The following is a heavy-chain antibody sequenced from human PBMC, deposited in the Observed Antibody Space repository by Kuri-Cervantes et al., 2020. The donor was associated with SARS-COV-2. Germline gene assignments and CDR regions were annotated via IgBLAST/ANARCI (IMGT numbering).Heavy chain of an antibody. CDR1: GASISSYY. V-gene: IGHV4-59*01. Sequence: SETLSLTCTVSGASISSYYWGWIRQPPGKGLEWIGSIYYSGSTNYNPSLKSRVTISVDPSKNQFSLKLSSVTAADTAVYYCARGASYSNYEFFDYWGQGTLVTVSS. CDR3: ARGASYSNYEFFDY. CDR2: IYYSGST. D-gene: IGHD4-11*01. J-gene: IGHJ4*02.